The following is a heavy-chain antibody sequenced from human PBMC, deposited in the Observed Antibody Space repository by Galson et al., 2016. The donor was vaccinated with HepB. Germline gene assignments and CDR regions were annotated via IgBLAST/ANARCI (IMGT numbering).Heavy chain of an antibody. CDR3: ARRSRQCTSNCCYQNNWFDR. CDR2: IYSGDSDT. D-gene: IGHD2-2*01. Sequence: QSGAEVKKPGESLKISGKGSGYSFTDYWVGWVRQMPGKGLEWMGIIYSGDSDTTYSPSFEGLVTISVDKSISAAYLQWASLKSSDTAMNYCARRSRQCTSNCCYQNNWFDRWGQGTLVTVSS. V-gene: IGHV5-51*01. J-gene: IGHJ5*02. CDR1: GYSFTDYW.